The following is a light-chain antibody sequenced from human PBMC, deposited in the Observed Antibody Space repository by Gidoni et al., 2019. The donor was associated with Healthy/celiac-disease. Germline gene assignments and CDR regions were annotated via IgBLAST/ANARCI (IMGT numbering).Light chain of an antibody. CDR2: DAS. CDR3: QQRSNWPRYT. CDR1: QSVRSY. V-gene: IGKV3-11*01. J-gene: IGKJ2*01. Sequence: IVLTQSPATLSLSPGERATLSCRASQSVRSYLDWYQQKPGQATRLLIYDASTRATGIPARFRGSGSGTDLTLTIISLEPEDFAVYYCQQRSNWPRYTFGQXTKLEIK.